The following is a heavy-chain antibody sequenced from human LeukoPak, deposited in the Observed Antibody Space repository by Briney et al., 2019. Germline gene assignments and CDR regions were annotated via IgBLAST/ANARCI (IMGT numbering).Heavy chain of an antibody. CDR2: INSDGSST. CDR3: ARGSSGYSTT. V-gene: IGHV3-74*01. J-gene: IGHJ5*02. CDR1: GLTFSGH. D-gene: IGHD6-13*01. Sequence: SGGSLRLSCAGSGLTFSGHFHWVRQAPGKGLVWVSRINSDGSSTNYAASVLGRFTISRDNAKNTLYLQMNSLRPEDTAVYYCARGSSGYSTTWGQGTLVTVSS.